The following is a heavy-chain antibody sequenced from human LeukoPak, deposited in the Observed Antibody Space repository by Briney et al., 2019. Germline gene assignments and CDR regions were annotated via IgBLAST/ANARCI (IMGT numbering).Heavy chain of an antibody. Sequence: SETLSLTRTVSGDSTSSGGHYWGWIRQTPGKRLEWIGNIYFSGGTSYNPSLKSRLTMSVDTSKNQLFLNLAFVTAADTAVYYCARDSGFWLYWGQGTLVTVSS. CDR3: ARDSGFWLY. V-gene: IGHV4-39*07. CDR1: GDSTSSGGHY. CDR2: IYFSGGT. D-gene: IGHD3-22*01. J-gene: IGHJ4*02.